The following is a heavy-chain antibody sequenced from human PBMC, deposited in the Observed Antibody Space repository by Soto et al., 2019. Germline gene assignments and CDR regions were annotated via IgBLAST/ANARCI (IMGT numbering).Heavy chain of an antibody. Sequence: SQTLSLTCAISGDSVSSNSAAWNWIRQSPSRGLEWLGRTYYRSKWYNDYAVSVKSRITINPDTSKNQFSLQLNSVTPEDTAVFYCAKSGVPAENYYYGMDVWGQGTTVTVSS. CDR3: AKSGVPAENYYYGMDV. CDR1: GDSVSSNSAA. V-gene: IGHV6-1*01. D-gene: IGHD2-2*01. J-gene: IGHJ6*02. CDR2: TYYRSKWYN.